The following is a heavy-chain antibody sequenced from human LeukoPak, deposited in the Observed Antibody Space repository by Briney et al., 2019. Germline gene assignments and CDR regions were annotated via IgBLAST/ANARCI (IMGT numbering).Heavy chain of an antibody. CDR1: GGSISSGGYY. Sequence: SEALSLTCTVSGGSISSGGYYWNWIRQHPGKGLEWIGYIYNSGSTYYNPSLKSRSTISVDTSKNQFSLKLSSVTAADTAVYYCARGYCTNGVCSSDYFDYWGQGTLVTVSS. V-gene: IGHV4-31*03. J-gene: IGHJ4*02. CDR2: IYNSGST. D-gene: IGHD2-8*01. CDR3: ARGYCTNGVCSSDYFDY.